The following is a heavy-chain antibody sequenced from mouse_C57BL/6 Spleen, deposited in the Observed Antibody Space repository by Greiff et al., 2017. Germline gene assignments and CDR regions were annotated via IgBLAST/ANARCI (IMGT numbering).Heavy chain of an antibody. V-gene: IGHV10-3*01. CDR1: GFTFNTYA. CDR2: IRSKSSNYAT. Sequence: EVKLVESGGGLVQPKGSLKLSCAASGFTFNTYAMHWVRQAPGKGLEWVARIRSKSSNYATYYADAVNYKFTISRDDSQSMLYLQMNNLKTEYTAMYYCVRDEYYYGSAWYFGVWGTGTTVTVSS. D-gene: IGHD1-1*01. J-gene: IGHJ1*03. CDR3: VRDEYYYGSAWYFGV.